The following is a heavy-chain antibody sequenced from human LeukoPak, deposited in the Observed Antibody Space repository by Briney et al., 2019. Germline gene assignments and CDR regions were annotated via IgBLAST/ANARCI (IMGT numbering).Heavy chain of an antibody. D-gene: IGHD3-22*01. CDR2: ISESGDTI. Sequence: ETLSLTCAVYGGSFSGYYWSWIRQPPGKGLEWVSTISESGDTIYYSDSVKGRFTISRDNSENMLYLQMNSLRAEDTAIYYCAKVIIVVKVPTDIDYWGQGTLVTVSS. CDR1: GGSFSGYY. V-gene: IGHV3-23*01. CDR3: AKVIIVVKVPTDIDY. J-gene: IGHJ4*02.